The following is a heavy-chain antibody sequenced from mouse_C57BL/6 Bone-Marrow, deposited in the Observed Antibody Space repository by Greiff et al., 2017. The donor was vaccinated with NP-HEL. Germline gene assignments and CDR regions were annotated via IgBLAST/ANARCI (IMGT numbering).Heavy chain of an antibody. D-gene: IGHD5-5*01. J-gene: IGHJ4*01. CDR2: IYPRSGNT. V-gene: IGHV1-81*01. CDR3: ASLYLYYAMDY. CDR1: GYTFTSYG. Sequence: VQLQQSGAELARPGASVKLSCKASGYTFTSYGISWVKQRTGQGLEWIGEIYPRSGNTYYNEKFKGKATLTAYKSSSTAYMELRSLTSEDSAVYFCASLYLYYAMDYWGQGTSVTVSS.